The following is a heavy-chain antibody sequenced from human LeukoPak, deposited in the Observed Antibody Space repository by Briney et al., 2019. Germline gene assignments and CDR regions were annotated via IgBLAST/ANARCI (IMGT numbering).Heavy chain of an antibody. Sequence: PMTPCNGSGYSFISYWIGRGRQMPAGRGEWRGSNYSGDSDTRYSPSFQGQVTISADKSMSTAYLQWSSLNAADTAMYYCARPIVGAYDAFDIWGQGTLVTVSS. CDR2: NYSGDSDT. CDR3: ARPIVGAYDAFDI. V-gene: IGHV5-51*01. CDR1: GYSFISYW. J-gene: IGHJ3*02. D-gene: IGHD1-26*01.